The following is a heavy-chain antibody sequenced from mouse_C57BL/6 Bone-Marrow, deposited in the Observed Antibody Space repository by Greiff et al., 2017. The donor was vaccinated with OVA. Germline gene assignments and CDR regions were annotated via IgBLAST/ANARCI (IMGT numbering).Heavy chain of an antibody. D-gene: IGHD1-1*01. CDR3: ANYYGSSYRFAY. CDR2: IYPRSGNT. V-gene: IGHV1-81*01. CDR1: GYTFTSYG. Sequence: VQLQQSGAELARPGASVKLSCKASGYTFTSYGISWVKQRTGQGLEWIGEIYPRSGNTYYNEKFKGKATLTADKSSSTAYMELRSLTSEDSAVYFCANYYGSSYRFAYWGQGTLVTVSA. J-gene: IGHJ3*01.